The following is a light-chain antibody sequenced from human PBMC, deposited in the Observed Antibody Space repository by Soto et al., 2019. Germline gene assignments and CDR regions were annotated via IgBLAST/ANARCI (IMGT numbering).Light chain of an antibody. CDR3: QQYGSSTYT. CDR1: QSVSSKP. V-gene: IGKV3-20*01. Sequence: VLTQSPCILYFSTRERATLSCRASQSVSSKPLAWYHQIPGQAHRHHIYGASRRATGIPDRFSGIGSGTECTLTIISLEPEDFAVYYFQQYGSSTYTFGQGTKVEIK. CDR2: GAS. J-gene: IGKJ2*01.